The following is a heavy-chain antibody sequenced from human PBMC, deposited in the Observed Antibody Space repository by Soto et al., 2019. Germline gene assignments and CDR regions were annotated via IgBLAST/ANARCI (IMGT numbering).Heavy chain of an antibody. CDR3: ARVSGYSSSWTRAKCYYYMDV. D-gene: IGHD6-13*01. CDR1: GGSFSGYY. V-gene: IGHV4-34*01. CDR2: INHSGST. Sequence: QVQLQQWGAGLLKPSETLSLTCAVYGGSFSGYYWSWIRQPPGKGLEWIGEINHSGSTNYNPSLKSRVTISVDTSKNQFSLKLSSVTAADTAVYYCARVSGYSSSWTRAKCYYYMDVWGKGTTVTVSS. J-gene: IGHJ6*03.